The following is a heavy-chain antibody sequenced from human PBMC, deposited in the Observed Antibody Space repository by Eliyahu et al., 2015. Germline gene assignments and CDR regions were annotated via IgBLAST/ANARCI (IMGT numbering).Heavy chain of an antibody. CDR2: INPSGGGT. CDR1: GYTFSGHY. Sequence: QVQLVQSGADVKKPGASVTISCKASGYTFSGHYIHWVRQAPGQGLEWMGVINPSGGGTTYAQSFQDRLAVTSDTFASTVFMELSSLRSDDTAVYYCVRQIGVSPLSEWWVGYFDYWGQGTLVTVSS. CDR3: VRQIGVSPLSEWWVGYFDY. J-gene: IGHJ4*02. D-gene: IGHD3-3*02. V-gene: IGHV1-46*01.